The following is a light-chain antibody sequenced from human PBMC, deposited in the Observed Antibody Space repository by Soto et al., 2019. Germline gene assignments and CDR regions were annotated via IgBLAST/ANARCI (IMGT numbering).Light chain of an antibody. Sequence: SPCTLSVSPGERATLSCRASQSVSSGYLAWYQQKPGQAPRLLIYGASNRATGIPDNSSGSGSGTEFTLTISSLQSEDFATYYCQQYPSYPWTFGQGTKVDIK. CDR3: QQYPSYPWT. CDR2: GAS. CDR1: QSVSSGY. J-gene: IGKJ1*01. V-gene: IGKV3-20*01.